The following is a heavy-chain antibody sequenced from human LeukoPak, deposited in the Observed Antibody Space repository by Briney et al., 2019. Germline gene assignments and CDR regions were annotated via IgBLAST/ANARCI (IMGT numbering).Heavy chain of an antibody. V-gene: IGHV3-30*18. D-gene: IGHD2-21*02. CDR3: AKVDGGGDWVENAFDI. J-gene: IGHJ3*02. Sequence: GGSLRLSCAASGFTFSSYGMHWVRQAPGKGLEWVAVISYDGSNKYYADSVKGRFTISRDNSKNTLYLQMNSLRAEDTAVYYCAKVDGGGDWVENAFDIWGQGTMVTVSS. CDR2: ISYDGSNK. CDR1: GFTFSSYG.